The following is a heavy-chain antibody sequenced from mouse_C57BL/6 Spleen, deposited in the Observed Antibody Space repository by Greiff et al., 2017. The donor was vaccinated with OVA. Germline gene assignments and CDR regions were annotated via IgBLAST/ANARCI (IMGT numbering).Heavy chain of an antibody. D-gene: IGHD2-1*01. CDR2: ISSGSSTI. CDR1: GFTFSDYG. J-gene: IGHJ1*03. Sequence: EVKLVESGGGLVEPGGSLKLSCAASGFTFSDYGMHWVRQAPEKGLEWVAYISSGSSTIYYADTVKGRFTISRDNAKNTLFLQMTSLRSEDTAMYYCARGDYGNYWYFDVWGTGTTVTVSS. V-gene: IGHV5-17*01. CDR3: ARGDYGNYWYFDV.